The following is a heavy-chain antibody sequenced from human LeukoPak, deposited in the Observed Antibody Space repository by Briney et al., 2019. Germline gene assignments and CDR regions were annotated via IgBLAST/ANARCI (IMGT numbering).Heavy chain of an antibody. CDR2: ISSSSNYI. D-gene: IGHD4-17*01. CDR1: GFTFSSYS. CDR3: ARDTLVYADSPDAFDI. Sequence: GGSLRLSCAASGFTFSSYSMNWVRQAPGKGLEWVSSISSSSNYIYYADSVKGRFTISRDNAKNSLYLQMNSLRAEDTAVYYCARDTLVYADSPDAFDIWGQGTMVTVSS. V-gene: IGHV3-21*01. J-gene: IGHJ3*02.